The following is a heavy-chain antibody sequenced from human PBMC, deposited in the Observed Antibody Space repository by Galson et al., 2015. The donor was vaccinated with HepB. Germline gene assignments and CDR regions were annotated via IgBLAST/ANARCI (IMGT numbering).Heavy chain of an antibody. Sequence: SLRLSCAGSGFSFSTYWMTWVRQAPGKGLEWVANINPDESEKYYVGLVKGRFTIARDNAKNSLYLQMNSLRAEDTAVYYCARDRRHSSWGDNYYGMDVWGQGTTVTVSS. CDR2: INPDESEK. CDR1: GFSFSTYW. D-gene: IGHD6-13*01. CDR3: ARDRRHSSWGDNYYGMDV. J-gene: IGHJ6*02. V-gene: IGHV3-7*03.